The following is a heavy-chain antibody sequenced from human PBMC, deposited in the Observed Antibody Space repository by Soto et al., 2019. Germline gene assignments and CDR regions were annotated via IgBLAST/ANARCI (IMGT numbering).Heavy chain of an antibody. V-gene: IGHV3-53*01. CDR1: GFTVSSNY. J-gene: IGHJ4*02. D-gene: IGHD5-18*01. CDR3: ARVFGGGDSYGYFDY. Sequence: QPGGSLRLSCAASGFTVSSNYMNWVRQPPGKKLEWVSVIYSGGSTYYADSLKGRFSISRDNSKNTLYLEMNFLRAEDTAVYFCARVFGGGDSYGYFDYRGQGTPVTVSS. CDR2: IYSGGST.